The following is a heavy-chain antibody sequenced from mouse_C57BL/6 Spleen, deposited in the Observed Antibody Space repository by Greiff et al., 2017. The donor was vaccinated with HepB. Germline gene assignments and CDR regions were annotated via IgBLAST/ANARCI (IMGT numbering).Heavy chain of an antibody. CDR2: IDPEDGDT. Sequence: EVKLQESGAELVRPGASVKLSCTASGFNIKDYYMHWVKQRPEQGLEWIGRIDPEDGDTEYAPKFQGKATMTADTSSNTAYLQLSSLTSEDTAVYYCTSIYYYGSSYYFDYWGQGTTLTVSS. CDR1: GFNIKDYY. D-gene: IGHD1-1*01. J-gene: IGHJ2*01. CDR3: TSIYYYGSSYYFDY. V-gene: IGHV14-1*01.